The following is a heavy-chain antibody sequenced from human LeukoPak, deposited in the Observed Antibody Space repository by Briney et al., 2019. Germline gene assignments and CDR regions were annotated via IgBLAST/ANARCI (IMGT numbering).Heavy chain of an antibody. V-gene: IGHV4-61*08. CDR2: IYYSGST. CDR3: ARDRAHYYDSGGYFDY. D-gene: IGHD3-22*01. Sequence: SETLSLTCTVSGGSISSGDYYWSWIRQPPGKGLEWIGYIYYSGSTNYNPSLKSRVTISVDTSKNQFSLKLSSVTAADTAVYYCARDRAHYYDSGGYFDYWGQGTLVTVSS. J-gene: IGHJ4*02. CDR1: GGSISSGDYY.